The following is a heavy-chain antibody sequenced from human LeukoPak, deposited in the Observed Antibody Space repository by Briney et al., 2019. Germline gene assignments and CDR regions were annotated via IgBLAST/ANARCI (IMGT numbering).Heavy chain of an antibody. V-gene: IGHV4-39*01. CDR3: ARISEYDYVWGNYRQAHAFHI. CDR1: GGSFSSSSYY. J-gene: IGHJ3*02. Sequence: SETLSLTCTVSGGSFSSSSYYWGWFRQPPGKGLEWIGSIYYSGSTYYNPSLKSRVTMSVDTSKNQFSLKLSSVTAADTAVYYCARISEYDYVWGNYRQAHAFHIWGQGTMVTVSS. D-gene: IGHD3-16*02. CDR2: IYYSGST.